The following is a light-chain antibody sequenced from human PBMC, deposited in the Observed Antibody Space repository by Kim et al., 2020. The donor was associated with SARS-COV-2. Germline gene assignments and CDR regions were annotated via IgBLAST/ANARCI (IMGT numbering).Light chain of an antibody. J-gene: IGLJ3*02. CDR3: SSYGGSTISPYV. V-gene: IGLV2-8*01. CDR2: EVT. CDR1: SSDVGGYNY. Sequence: QSALTQPPSASGSPGQSVTISCTGTSSDVGGYNYVSWYQQHPGKAPKLMIYEVTKRPSGVPDRFSGSKSGNTASLTVSGLQAEDEADYYCSSYGGSTISPYVFGGGTQLTVL.